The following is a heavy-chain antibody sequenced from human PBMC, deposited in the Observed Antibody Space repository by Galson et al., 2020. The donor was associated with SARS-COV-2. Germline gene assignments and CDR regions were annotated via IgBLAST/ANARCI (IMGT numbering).Heavy chain of an antibody. CDR1: GYTFNSYG. CDR3: ARDRVVAAGTPGEY. J-gene: IGHJ4*02. CDR2: ISVYSGNK. D-gene: IGHD2-2*01. V-gene: IGHV1-18*01. Sequence: GESLKISCKAFGYTFNSYGVNWVRRAPGQGLEWMGWISVYSGNKNYAQTFQGRVTMTADTSTSTAYLELRSLRSDDTAVYYCARDRVVAAGTPGEYWGQGTQVTVYS.